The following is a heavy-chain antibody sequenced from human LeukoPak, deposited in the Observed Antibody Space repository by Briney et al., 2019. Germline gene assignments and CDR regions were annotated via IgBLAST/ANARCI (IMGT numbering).Heavy chain of an antibody. D-gene: IGHD2-2*01. J-gene: IGHJ4*02. CDR3: AKDSSFSRYCSSTSCPRWFDY. CDR2: IRYDGSNK. CDR1: GFTFSSYG. V-gene: IGHV3-30*02. Sequence: PGGSLRLSCAASGFTFSSYGMHWVRQAPGKGLEWVAFIRYDGSNKYYADSVKGRFTISRDNSKNTLYLQMNSLRAEDTAVYYCAKDSSFSRYCSSTSCPRWFDYWGQGTLVTVSS.